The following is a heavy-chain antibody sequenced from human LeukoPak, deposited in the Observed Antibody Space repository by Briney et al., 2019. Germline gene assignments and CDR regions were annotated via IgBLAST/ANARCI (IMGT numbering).Heavy chain of an antibody. CDR1: GGSISGYN. V-gene: IGHV4-4*07. J-gene: IGHJ4*02. CDR3: ARSLVGSTYFDY. D-gene: IGHD2-2*01. CDR2: ISTGGNT. Sequence: PSETLSLTCTVSGGSISGYNWNWIRQPAGKGLEWIGRISTGGNTAYNPSLKSRITLSLDTTKNQLSLNLTSVTAAGTAMYYCARSLVGSTYFDYWGQGTLVTVSS.